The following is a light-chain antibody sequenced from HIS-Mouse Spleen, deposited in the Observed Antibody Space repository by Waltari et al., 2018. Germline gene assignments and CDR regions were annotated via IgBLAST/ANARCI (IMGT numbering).Light chain of an antibody. V-gene: IGLV2-14*03. CDR3: SSYTSSSTWV. Sequence: QSALTQPASVSGSPGQSITISCTGTSSAVGGYNYVPCYQQPPGKAPKLMIYDVSNRPSGVSKRFSVSKSCNTASLTISGLQAEDEADYYCSSYTSSSTWVFGGGTKLTVL. CDR2: DVS. CDR1: SSAVGGYNY. J-gene: IGLJ3*02.